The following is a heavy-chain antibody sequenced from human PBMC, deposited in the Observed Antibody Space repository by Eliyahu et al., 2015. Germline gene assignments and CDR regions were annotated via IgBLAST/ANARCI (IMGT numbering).Heavy chain of an antibody. D-gene: IGHD3-22*01. V-gene: IGHV1-69*08. J-gene: IGHJ5*02. CDR1: GGTFSSYT. CDR2: IIPILGIA. Sequence: QVQLVQSGAEVKKPGSSVKVSCKASGGTFSSYTISWVRQAPGQGLEWMGRIIPILGIANYAQKFQGRVTITADKSTSTAYMELSSLRSEDTAVYYCARDREYYDSSGYYDRVVGFDPWGQGTLVTVSS. CDR3: ARDREYYDSSGYYDRVVGFDP.